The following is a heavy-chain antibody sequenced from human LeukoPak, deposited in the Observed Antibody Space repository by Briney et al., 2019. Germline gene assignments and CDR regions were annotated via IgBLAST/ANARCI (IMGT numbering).Heavy chain of an antibody. J-gene: IGHJ6*02. CDR3: AREGEYNEGATFSYGMDV. D-gene: IGHD1-26*01. V-gene: IGHV1-69*04. CDR1: GGTFSSYA. CDR2: IIPILGIA. Sequence: SVKVSCKASGGTFSSYAISWVRQAPGQGLEWMGRIIPILGIANYAQKFQGRVTITADKSTSTAYMELSSLRSEDTAVYYCAREGEYNEGATFSYGMDVWGQGTTVTVSS.